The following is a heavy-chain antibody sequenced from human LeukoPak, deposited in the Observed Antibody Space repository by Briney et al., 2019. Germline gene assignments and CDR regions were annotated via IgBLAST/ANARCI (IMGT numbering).Heavy chain of an antibody. D-gene: IGHD2-15*01. CDR3: ARVSVAPYYFDY. Sequence: SETLSLTCTVSGGSISSGDYYWSWIRQPPGKGLEWIGYIYYSGSTYYNPSLKSRVTISVDTSKNQFSLKLSSVTAADTAVYYCARVSVAPYYFDYWGQGTLVTVSS. CDR2: IYYSGST. V-gene: IGHV4-30-4*08. CDR1: GGSISSGDYY. J-gene: IGHJ4*02.